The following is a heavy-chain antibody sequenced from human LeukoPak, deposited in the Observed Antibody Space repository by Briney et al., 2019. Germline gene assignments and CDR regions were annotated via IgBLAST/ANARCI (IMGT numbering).Heavy chain of an antibody. V-gene: IGHV4-61*01. CDR3: AREGEIQSLDY. D-gene: IGHD4-11*01. CDR1: GGSVSSGSYY. Sequence: SETLSLTCTVSGGSVSSGSYYWSWIRQPPGKGLEWIGYIYYSGSTNYNPSLKSRVTISVDTSKNQFSLKLSSVTAADTAVYYCAREGEIQSLDYWGQGTLVTVSS. CDR2: IYYSGST. J-gene: IGHJ4*02.